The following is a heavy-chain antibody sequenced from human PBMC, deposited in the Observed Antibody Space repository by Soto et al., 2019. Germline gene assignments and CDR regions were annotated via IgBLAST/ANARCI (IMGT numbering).Heavy chain of an antibody. J-gene: IGHJ4*02. V-gene: IGHV3-33*01. CDR2: IWYDGSNK. Sequence: QVQLVESGGGVVQPGRSLRLSCAASGFTFSSYGMHWVRQAPGKGLEWVAVIWYDGSNKFYADSVKGRFTISRDNSKNTLYLQTNSLRAEDTAVYYCARVGGATTGGGDYFDYWGQGTLVTVSS. CDR1: GFTFSSYG. D-gene: IGHD1-26*01. CDR3: ARVGGATTGGGDYFDY.